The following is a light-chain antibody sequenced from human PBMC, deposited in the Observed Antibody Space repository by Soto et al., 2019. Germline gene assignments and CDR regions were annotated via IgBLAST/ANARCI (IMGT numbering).Light chain of an antibody. CDR1: RSNIAGNA. J-gene: IGLJ2*01. CDR3: AVWDDSLNRPV. V-gene: IGLV1-44*01. Sequence: QSVLTQPPSASGTPGQRVTISCSGSRSNIAGNAVNWYRQLPGTAPTLLIFSDSQRPSGVPDRFSASKYGTSASLAISGLQADAEAHYHCAVWDDSLNRPVFGGGTKVTVL. CDR2: SDS.